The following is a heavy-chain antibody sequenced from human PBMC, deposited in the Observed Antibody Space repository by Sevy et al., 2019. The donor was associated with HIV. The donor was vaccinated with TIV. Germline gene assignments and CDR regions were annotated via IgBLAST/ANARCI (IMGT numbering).Heavy chain of an antibody. CDR3: ARVVVAAIGLLNHSSRWFDP. V-gene: IGHV3-53*01. J-gene: IGHJ5*02. CDR2: IYSGGST. D-gene: IGHD2-15*01. CDR1: GFTVSSNY. Sequence: GGSLRLSCAASGFTVSSNYMSWVRQAPGKGLEWVSVIYSGGSTYYVDSVKGRFTISRDNSKNTLYLQMNSLRAEDTAVYYCARVVVAAIGLLNHSSRWFDPRGQGTLVTVSS.